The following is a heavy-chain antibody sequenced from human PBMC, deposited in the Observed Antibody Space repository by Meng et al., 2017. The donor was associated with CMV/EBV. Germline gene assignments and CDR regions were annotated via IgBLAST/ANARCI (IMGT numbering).Heavy chain of an antibody. CDR2: INHSGST. D-gene: IGHD3-3*01. Sequence: GSLRLSCAVYGGSFSGYYWSWIRQPPGKGLEWIGEINHSGSTNYNPSLKSRVTISVDTSKNQFSLKLSSVTAADTAVYYCAKPLYYDFWSGSGDHFDIWGQGTMVTVSS. CDR1: GGSFSGYY. CDR3: AKPLYYDFWSGSGDHFDI. V-gene: IGHV4-34*01. J-gene: IGHJ3*02.